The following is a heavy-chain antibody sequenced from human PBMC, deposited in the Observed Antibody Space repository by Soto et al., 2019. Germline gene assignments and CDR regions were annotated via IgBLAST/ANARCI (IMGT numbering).Heavy chain of an antibody. CDR3: ARLDNDSSSSYFFDY. V-gene: IGHV4-31*03. CDR2: IYYNGDT. Sequence: QVQLQESGPGLVKPSQTLSLTCTVSGGSISRSGYYWTWIRQLPGKGLEWMGFIYYNGDTRYNPSLESRISISVDTSQNQFSLKLNSVTAADTAVYFCARLDNDSSSSYFFDYWGRGTLVTVSS. D-gene: IGHD6-6*01. J-gene: IGHJ4*02. CDR1: GGSISRSGYY.